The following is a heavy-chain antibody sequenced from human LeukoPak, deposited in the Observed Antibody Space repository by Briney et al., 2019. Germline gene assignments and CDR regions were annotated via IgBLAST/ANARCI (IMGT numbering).Heavy chain of an antibody. D-gene: IGHD2-8*01. Sequence: AASVKVSCKASGYTFTGYYMHWVRQAPGQGLEWMGWINPNSGGTNYAQKFQGRVTMTRDTSISTAYMELSRLRSDDTAVYYCARDRSGVKGIWFDPWGQGTLVTVSS. CDR1: GYTFTGYY. CDR2: INPNSGGT. CDR3: ARDRSGVKGIWFDP. V-gene: IGHV1-2*02. J-gene: IGHJ5*02.